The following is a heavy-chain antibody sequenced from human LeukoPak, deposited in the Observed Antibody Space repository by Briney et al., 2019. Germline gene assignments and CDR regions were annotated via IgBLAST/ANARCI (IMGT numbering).Heavy chain of an antibody. D-gene: IGHD3-22*01. CDR3: ARLDRLSHNDNSGYFDN. CDR2: IFYSGST. J-gene: IGHJ4*02. Sequence: SETLSLTCTVSGGSISSSSYYWGWILQPPGKGLEWIGSIFYSGSTYYNPSLKSRVTISVDTSKNQFSLRLSSVTAADTAVYYCARLDRLSHNDNSGYFDNWGQGTLVTVSS. CDR1: GGSISSSSYY. V-gene: IGHV4-39*01.